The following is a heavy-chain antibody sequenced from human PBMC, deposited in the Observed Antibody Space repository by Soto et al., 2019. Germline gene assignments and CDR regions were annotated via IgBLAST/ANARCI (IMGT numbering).Heavy chain of an antibody. CDR2: ISSSSSYI. D-gene: IGHD2-8*01. CDR1: GFTFSSYS. CDR3: ARDQTECTNGVCLQGDAFDI. J-gene: IGHJ3*02. V-gene: IGHV3-21*01. Sequence: GGSLRLSCAASGFTFSSYSMNWVRQAPGKGLEWVSSISSSSSYIYYADSVKGRFTISRDNAKNSLYLQMNSLRAEDTAVYYCARDQTECTNGVCLQGDAFDIWGQGTMVTVSS.